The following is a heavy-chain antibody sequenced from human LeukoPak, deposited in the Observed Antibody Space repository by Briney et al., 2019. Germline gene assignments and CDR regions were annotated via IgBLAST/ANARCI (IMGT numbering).Heavy chain of an antibody. V-gene: IGHV4-59*01. Sequence: SETLSLTCTVSGGSISSYYWSWIRQPPGKGLEWIGYIYYSGTTKYNPSLKSRVTISVDTSKNQFSLKLSSVTAADTAVYYCARILNYNYCSGGSCYSGPFDSWGQGTLVTVSS. CDR1: GGSISSYY. J-gene: IGHJ4*02. CDR3: ARILNYNYCSGGSCYSGPFDS. CDR2: IYYSGTT. D-gene: IGHD2-15*01.